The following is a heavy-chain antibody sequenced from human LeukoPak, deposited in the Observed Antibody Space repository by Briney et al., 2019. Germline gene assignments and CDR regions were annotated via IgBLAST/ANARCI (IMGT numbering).Heavy chain of an antibody. CDR1: GGSISSYY. D-gene: IGHD2-2*02. Sequence: SETLSLTCTVSGGSISSYYWSWIRQPAGKGLEWIGRIYTSGSTNYNPSLKSRVTMSVGTSKNQFSLKLSSVTAADTAVYYCAREYQLLYGYYYYYYMDVWGKGTTVTVSS. V-gene: IGHV4-4*07. CDR2: IYTSGST. CDR3: AREYQLLYGYYYYYYMDV. J-gene: IGHJ6*03.